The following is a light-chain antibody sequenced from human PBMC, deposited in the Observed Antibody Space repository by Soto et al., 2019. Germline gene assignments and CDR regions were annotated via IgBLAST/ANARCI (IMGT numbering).Light chain of an antibody. Sequence: EIVLTQSPATLSLSPGERATLSCRASQSIGRYLAWYQQKPGQAPRLLIYDASNRATGIPARFSGSGSGRDVTLTINSLEPEDFAVYYCQQRSNWPLTFGGGTKVEIK. CDR1: QSIGRY. J-gene: IGKJ4*01. CDR2: DAS. V-gene: IGKV3-11*02. CDR3: QQRSNWPLT.